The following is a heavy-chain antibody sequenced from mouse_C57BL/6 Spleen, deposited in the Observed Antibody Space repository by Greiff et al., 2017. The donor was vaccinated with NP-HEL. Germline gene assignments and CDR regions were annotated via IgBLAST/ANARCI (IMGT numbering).Heavy chain of an antibody. V-gene: IGHV1-18*01. D-gene: IGHD2-5*01. CDR1: GYTFTDYN. CDR2: INPNNGGT. J-gene: IGHJ4*01. CDR3: ARSNSWKAMDY. Sequence: EVQLQQSGPELVKPGASVKIPCKASGYTFTDYNMDWVKQSHGKSLEWIGDINPNNGGTIYNQKFKGKATLTVDKSSSTAYMELRSLTSEDTAVYYCARSNSWKAMDYWGQGTSVTVSS.